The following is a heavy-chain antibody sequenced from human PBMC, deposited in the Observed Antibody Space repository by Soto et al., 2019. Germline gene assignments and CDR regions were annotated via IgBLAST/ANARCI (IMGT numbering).Heavy chain of an antibody. CDR3: ASSPDSSSWYYFDN. CDR2: ITPFNGNT. CDR1: GYTFTYRY. D-gene: IGHD6-13*01. J-gene: IGHJ4*02. V-gene: IGHV1-45*02. Sequence: SVKVSCKASGYTFTYRYLHWVRQAPGQALEWMGWITPFNGNTNYAQKFQDRVTITRDRSMSTAYMELSSLRSEDTAMYYCASSPDSSSWYYFDNWGQGTLVTVSS.